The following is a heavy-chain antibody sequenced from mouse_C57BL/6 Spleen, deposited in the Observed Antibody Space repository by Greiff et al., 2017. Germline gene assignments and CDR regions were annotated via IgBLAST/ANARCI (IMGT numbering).Heavy chain of an antibody. CDR2: INPNYGTT. J-gene: IGHJ4*01. D-gene: IGHD1-1*01. V-gene: IGHV1-39*01. CDR1: GYSFTDYN. Sequence: EVQLQQSGPELVKPGASVKISCKASGYSFTDYNMNWVKQSNGKSLEWIGVINPNYGTTSYNQKFKGKATLTVDKSSSTAYMQINSLTSVDSAVYYFARGFTTVPGTDRYYAMDYWGQGTSVTVSS. CDR3: ARGFTTVPGTDRYYAMDY.